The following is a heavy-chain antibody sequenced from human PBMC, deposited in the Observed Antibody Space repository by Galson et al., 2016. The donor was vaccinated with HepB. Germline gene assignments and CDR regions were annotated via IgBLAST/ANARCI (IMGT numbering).Heavy chain of an antibody. D-gene: IGHD1-26*01. CDR2: TSYNGNNK. Sequence: SLRLSCAASGFTFSSYAMNWVRQAPGKGLEWVAGTSYNGNNKYYIDSVKGRFTISRDDSKNTVYLQMNGLRGDDTAVYHCARVVAVGGNPPFAFDYWGQGTLVTASS. CDR1: GFTFSSYA. V-gene: IGHV3-30*04. J-gene: IGHJ4*02. CDR3: ARVVAVGGNPPFAFDY.